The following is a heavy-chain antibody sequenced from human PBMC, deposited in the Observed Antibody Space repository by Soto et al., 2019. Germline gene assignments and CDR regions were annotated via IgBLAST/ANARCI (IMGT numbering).Heavy chain of an antibody. CDR3: ARDRDGELGP. D-gene: IGHD4-17*01. CDR1: GGTFSSYA. J-gene: IGHJ5*02. CDR2: IIPIFGTA. V-gene: IGHV1-69*13. Sequence: VASVNVSCKASGGTFSSYAISWVRQAPGQGLEWMGGIIPIFGTANYAQKFQGRVTITADESTSTAYMELSSLRSEDTAVYYCARDRDGELGPWDPGTLLSVPS.